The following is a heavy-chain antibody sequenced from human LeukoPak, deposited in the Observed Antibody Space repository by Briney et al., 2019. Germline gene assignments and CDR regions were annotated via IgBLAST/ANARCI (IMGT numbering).Heavy chain of an antibody. CDR1: GYTFTGYY. D-gene: IGHD2-2*02. J-gene: IGHJ3*02. V-gene: IGHV1-2*02. CDR2: INPNSGGT. CDR3: AGEYCSSTSCYKAFDI. Sequence: ASVKVSCKASGYTFTGYYMHWVRQAPGQGLEWMGWINPNSGGTNYAQKFRGRVTMTRDTSISTAYMELSRLRSDDTAVYYCAGEYCSSTSCYKAFDIWGQGTMVTVSS.